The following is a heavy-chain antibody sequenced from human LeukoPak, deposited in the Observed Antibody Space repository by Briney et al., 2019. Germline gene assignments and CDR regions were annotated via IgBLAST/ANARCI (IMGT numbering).Heavy chain of an antibody. CDR3: ARDRFRITMIVVPPDI. CDR2: ISAYNGNT. CDR1: GYTFTSYD. D-gene: IGHD3-22*01. V-gene: IGHV1-18*01. J-gene: IGHJ3*02. Sequence: ASVKVSCNASGYTFTSYDINWVRQAPGQGLEWMGWISAYNGNTNYAQKLQGRVTMTTDTSTSTAYMELRSLRSDDTAVYYCARDRFRITMIVVPPDIWGQGTMVTVSS.